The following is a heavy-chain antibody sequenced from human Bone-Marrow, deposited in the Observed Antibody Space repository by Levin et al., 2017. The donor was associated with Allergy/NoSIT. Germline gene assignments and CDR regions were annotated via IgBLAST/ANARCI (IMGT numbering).Heavy chain of an antibody. CDR2: IYYSGST. CDR3: ARLGYCGGDCYSNFDY. V-gene: IGHV4-39*01. D-gene: IGHD2-21*02. CDR1: GGSISSSSYY. Sequence: SETLSLTCTVSGGSISSSSYYWGWIRQPPGKGLEWIGSIYYSGSTYYNPSLKSRVTISVDTSKNQFSLKLSSVTAADTAVYYCARLGYCGGDCYSNFDYWGQGTLVTVSS. J-gene: IGHJ4*02.